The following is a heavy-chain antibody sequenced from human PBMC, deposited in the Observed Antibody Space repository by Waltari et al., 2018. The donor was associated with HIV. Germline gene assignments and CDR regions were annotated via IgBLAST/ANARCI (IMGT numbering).Heavy chain of an antibody. CDR1: GITVDDYT. J-gene: IGHJ6*02. Sequence: EVKLVVYGGGSVQPGRSRRRSCTASGITVDDYTIHWCRPPPGKGLEWVSGISWNSGDIAYADSVKGRFTISRDNTKNSLFLQMNSVRVEDTALYYCVKDGASTIFGVLNGMDVWGQGTTITVSS. CDR2: ISWNSGDI. V-gene: IGHV3-9*01. D-gene: IGHD3-3*01. CDR3: VKDGASTIFGVLNGMDV.